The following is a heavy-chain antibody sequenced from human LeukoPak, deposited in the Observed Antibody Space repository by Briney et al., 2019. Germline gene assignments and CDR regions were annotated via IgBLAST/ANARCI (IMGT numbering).Heavy chain of an antibody. CDR1: GYTFTGYY. V-gene: IGHV1-2*02. J-gene: IGHJ4*02. CDR2: INPNSGGT. D-gene: IGHD4-17*01. Sequence: ASVKVSCKASGYTFTGYYMHWVRQAPGQGLEWMGWINPNSGGTNYAQKFQGRVTVTRDTSISTAYMELSRLRSDDTAVYYCARDHYGDYEYYFDYWGQGTLVTVSS. CDR3: ARDHYGDYEYYFDY.